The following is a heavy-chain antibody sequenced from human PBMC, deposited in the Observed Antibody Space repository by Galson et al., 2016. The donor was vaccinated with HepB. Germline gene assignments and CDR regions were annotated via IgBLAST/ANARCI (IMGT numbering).Heavy chain of an antibody. Sequence: LSLTCTVSGGSVSGTYWSWIRQAPGKGLEWIGCVYRSGHSMSNPSLESRVTISIDTSQNQFSLRLRSVTAADTAVYYCARHFDVVPLGRSLDCWGQGALVTVSS. CDR2: VYRSGHS. V-gene: IGHV4-59*08. CDR1: GGSVSGTY. J-gene: IGHJ4*02. D-gene: IGHD2-2*01. CDR3: ARHFDVVPLGRSLDC.